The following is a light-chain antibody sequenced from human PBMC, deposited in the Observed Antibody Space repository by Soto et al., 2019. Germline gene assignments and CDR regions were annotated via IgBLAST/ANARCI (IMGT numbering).Light chain of an antibody. CDR3: CAYAGSSTYV. CDR2: EDS. V-gene: IGLV2-23*01. J-gene: IGLJ1*01. CDR1: SSNVGSYNL. Sequence: QSALTQPASVSGSPGQSITISCTGTSSNVGSYNLVSWYQQHPGKAPKLMIYEDSKRPSGVSNRFSGSKSGNTASLTISGLQAEDEADYYCCAYAGSSTYVFGTGTKRTVL.